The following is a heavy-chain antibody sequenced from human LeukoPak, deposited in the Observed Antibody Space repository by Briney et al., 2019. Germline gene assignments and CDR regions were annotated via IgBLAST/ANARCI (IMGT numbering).Heavy chain of an antibody. Sequence: GGSLRLSCAASGFTVSSNYMSWVRQAPGKGLEWVSVIYSGGSTYYADSVKGRFTISRDNSKNTLYLQMNSLRAEDTAVYYCAKPIAAAGTPEEYYNYYYGMDVWGQGTTVTVSS. CDR3: AKPIAAAGTPEEYYNYYYGMDV. CDR2: IYSGGST. D-gene: IGHD6-13*01. V-gene: IGHV3-66*04. J-gene: IGHJ6*02. CDR1: GFTVSSNY.